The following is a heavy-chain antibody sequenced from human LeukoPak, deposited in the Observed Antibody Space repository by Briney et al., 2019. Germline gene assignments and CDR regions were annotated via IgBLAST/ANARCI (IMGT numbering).Heavy chain of an antibody. J-gene: IGHJ4*02. CDR2: ISAYNGNT. D-gene: IGHD2-2*01. CDR1: GYTFSGYY. Sequence: ASVKVSCKASGYTFSGYYIHWVRQAPGQGLEWMGWISAYNGNTNYAQKLQGRVTMTTDTSTSTAYMELRSLRSDDTAVYYCARGEYCSSTSCHGPFDYWGQGTLVTVSS. V-gene: IGHV1-18*04. CDR3: ARGEYCSSTSCHGPFDY.